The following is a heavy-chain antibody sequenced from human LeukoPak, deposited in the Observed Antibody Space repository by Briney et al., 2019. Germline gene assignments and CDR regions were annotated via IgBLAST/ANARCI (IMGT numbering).Heavy chain of an antibody. CDR3: ARSDYPYYFDY. CDR1: GFTFSSYW. D-gene: IGHD4-11*01. CDR2: INNDGSTT. J-gene: IGHJ4*02. Sequence: GXSLRLSCAASGFTFSSYWMHGVRQAPGKGLVWVSRINNDGSTTMYADSVKGGFTISRDNAKNTLYLQMNSLRAEDTAMYYCARSDYPYYFDYWGQGTLVTVSS. V-gene: IGHV3-74*03.